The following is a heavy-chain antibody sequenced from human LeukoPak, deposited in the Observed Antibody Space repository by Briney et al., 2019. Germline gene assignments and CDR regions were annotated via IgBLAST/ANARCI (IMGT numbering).Heavy chain of an antibody. CDR2: MSSDGSNT. CDR1: EFGFSNYG. CDR3: AKGASESDYHFFDY. J-gene: IGHJ4*02. D-gene: IGHD4/OR15-4a*01. V-gene: IGHV3-30*18. Sequence: GGSLRLSCAASEFGFSNYGMHWVRQAPGKGLEWVAAMSSDGSNTYYADSVEGRFTISRDNSRNTLYLQMNSLRAEDTAVYYCAKGASESDYHFFDYWGQGALVSVSS.